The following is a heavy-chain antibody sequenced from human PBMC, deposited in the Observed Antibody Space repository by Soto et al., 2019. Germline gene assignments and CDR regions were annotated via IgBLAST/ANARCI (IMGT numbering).Heavy chain of an antibody. D-gene: IGHD6-13*01. CDR3: AKGGVAAARGYFDH. V-gene: IGHV3-23*01. J-gene: IGHJ4*02. CDR1: GFIFRNYG. CDR2: ISGSGSVT. Sequence: GGSLRLSCGASGFIFRNYGLSWVRQAPGKGLEWVSDISGSGSVTNYADSVEGRFTISRDNSNNTLSLQMDSLRAEDTAVYYCAKGGVAAARGYFDHWGQGTRVTVSS.